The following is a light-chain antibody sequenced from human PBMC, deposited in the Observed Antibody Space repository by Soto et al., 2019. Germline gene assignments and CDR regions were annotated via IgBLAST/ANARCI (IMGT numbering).Light chain of an antibody. CDR1: QSVSSNY. V-gene: IGKV3-20*01. CDR2: GAS. CDR3: QQYVSSLLA. J-gene: IGKJ2*01. Sequence: EIVLTQSPGTLSLSPGERATLSCRASQSVSSNYLAWYQQKPGQAPRLLIYGASSRATGIPDRFSGSGSGTAFTLPISRLEPEDFAVYYCQQYVSSLLAFGQGTKLEIK.